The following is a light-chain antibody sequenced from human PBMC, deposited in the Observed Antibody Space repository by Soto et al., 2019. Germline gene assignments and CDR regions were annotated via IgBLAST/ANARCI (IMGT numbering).Light chain of an antibody. J-gene: IGKJ4*01. CDR2: KAS. V-gene: IGKV1-5*03. Sequence: DIQMTQSPSTLSASVGDRVTITCRASQSISSWLAWYQQKPGKAPKLLIYKASTLESGVPSRFSGSGSGTDVTLSTSSLQPDDFATYYCQQYNSTFGGGTKVEIK. CDR3: QQYNST. CDR1: QSISSW.